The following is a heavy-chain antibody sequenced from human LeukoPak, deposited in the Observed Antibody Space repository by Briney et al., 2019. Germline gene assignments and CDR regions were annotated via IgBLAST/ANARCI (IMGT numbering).Heavy chain of an antibody. V-gene: IGHV3-7*04. D-gene: IGHD1-26*01. CDR3: ARDGWELRPS. CDR2: IKQDGSET. CDR1: GFTFSSYW. J-gene: IGHJ4*02. Sequence: PGGSLRLSCAASGFTFSSYWMSWLRQAPGKGLEWVANIKQDGSETYYVDSVKGRFTVSRDNTKHSPYLQMSSLRAEDTAVYYCARDGWELRPSGGQGTLVTVSS.